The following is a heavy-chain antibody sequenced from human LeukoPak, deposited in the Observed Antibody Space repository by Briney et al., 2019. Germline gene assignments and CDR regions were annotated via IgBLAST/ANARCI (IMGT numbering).Heavy chain of an antibody. D-gene: IGHD4-17*01. V-gene: IGHV4-34*01. Sequence: SETLSLTCAVYGGSFSGYYWSWIRQPPGKGLEWIGEINHSGSTNYNPSLKSRVTKSVDTSKNQFSLKLSSVTAADTAVYYCARGPIRTASLDYWGQGTLVTVSS. CDR3: ARGPIRTASLDY. CDR2: INHSGST. J-gene: IGHJ4*02. CDR1: GGSFSGYY.